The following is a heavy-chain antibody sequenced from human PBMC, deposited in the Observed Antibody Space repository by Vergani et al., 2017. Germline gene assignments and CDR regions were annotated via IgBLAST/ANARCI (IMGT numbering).Heavy chain of an antibody. CDR3: AIVTDYYDSSGYYLDY. Sequence: QVQLVQSGAEVKKPGSSVKVSCKASGGTLSSFFISWVRQAPGQGLEWIGGGLIPFFGARNYAQKFQGRVTISADESKTTAYMELSSLRPEDTALYYCAIVTDYYDSSGYYLDYWGQGTLVTVSS. D-gene: IGHD3-22*01. CDR1: GGTLSSFF. V-gene: IGHV1-69*12. J-gene: IGHJ4*02. CDR2: LIPFFGAR.